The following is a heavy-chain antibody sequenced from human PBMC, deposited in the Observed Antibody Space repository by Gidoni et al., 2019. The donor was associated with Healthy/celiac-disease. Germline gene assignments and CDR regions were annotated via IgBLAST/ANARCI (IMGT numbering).Heavy chain of an antibody. CDR3: ACSTSATLDL. D-gene: IGHD2-2*01. CDR2: IYYSGST. J-gene: IGHJ2*01. V-gene: IGHV4-39*01. CDR1: GGSISSSSYY. Sequence: QLQLQESGPGLVKPSETLSLTCPVSGGSISSSSYYWGWFRQPPGKGLEWIGSIYYSGSTYYNPSLKSRVTISVDTSKNQFSLKLSSVTAADTAVYYCACSTSATLDLWGRGTLVTVSS.